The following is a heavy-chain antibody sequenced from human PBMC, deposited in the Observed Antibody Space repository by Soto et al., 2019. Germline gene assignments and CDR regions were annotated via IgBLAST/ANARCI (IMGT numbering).Heavy chain of an antibody. V-gene: IGHV3-23*01. CDR3: ARGWQQLGH. Sequence: EVQLLESGGGLVQPGGSLRLSCAASGFTFSNYAITWVRQAPGKGLDWISSVSTDGGNTYYADSVKGRFTISRDNSKNTLYLQINSLRVDDTATYYCARGWQQLGHWGQGALVTVSS. CDR1: GFTFSNYA. D-gene: IGHD6-13*01. CDR2: VSTDGGNT. J-gene: IGHJ4*02.